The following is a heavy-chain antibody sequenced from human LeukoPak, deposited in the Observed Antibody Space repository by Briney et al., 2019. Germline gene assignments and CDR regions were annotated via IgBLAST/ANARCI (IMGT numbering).Heavy chain of an antibody. Sequence: QAGGSLRLSCVASGFTFSNYGMNWVRQAPGKGLEWVSGIVGSGVTTYYADSVKGRFTISRDNSKRTLSLQMNSLRAEDTAVFYCVRETDFYTSVAFDLWGQGTMVTVSS. V-gene: IGHV3-23*01. J-gene: IGHJ3*01. CDR3: VRETDFYTSVAFDL. CDR2: IVGSGVTT. CDR1: GFTFSNYG. D-gene: IGHD2/OR15-2a*01.